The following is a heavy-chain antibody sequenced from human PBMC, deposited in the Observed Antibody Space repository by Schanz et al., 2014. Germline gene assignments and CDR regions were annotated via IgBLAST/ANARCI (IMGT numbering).Heavy chain of an antibody. J-gene: IGHJ3*02. CDR1: GYIFGSHG. CDR2: INAHTGNT. D-gene: IGHD3-10*01. CDR3: ARVHIATYHYNSPGAFDI. Sequence: QLMQSGSEVRKPGASVKVSCKASGYIFGSHGMTWVRQAPGQGPELMGWINAHTGNTQYAQKFQGRVNMTRDTVTTTVHVERTMLRADDTAIYYCARVHIATYHYNSPGAFDIWGQGTRVTVSS. V-gene: IGHV1-18*01.